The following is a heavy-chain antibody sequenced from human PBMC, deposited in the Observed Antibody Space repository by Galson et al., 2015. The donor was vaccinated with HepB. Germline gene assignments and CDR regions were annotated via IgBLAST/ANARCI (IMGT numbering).Heavy chain of an antibody. CDR2: INPNSGGT. CDR3: ARDHCSGGSCYSDY. V-gene: IGHV1-2*06. J-gene: IGHJ4*02. D-gene: IGHD2-15*01. CDR1: GYTLTELS. Sequence: SVKVSCKVSGYTLTELSMHWVRQAPGQGLEWMGRINPNSGGTNYAQKFQGRVTMTRDTSISTAYMELSRLRSDDTAVYYCARDHCSGGSCYSDYWGQGTLVTVSS.